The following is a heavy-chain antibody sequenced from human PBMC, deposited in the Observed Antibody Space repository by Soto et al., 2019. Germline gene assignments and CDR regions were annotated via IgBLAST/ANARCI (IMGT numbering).Heavy chain of an antibody. CDR2: ISGSGGST. CDR1: GFTFSSYA. V-gene: IGHV3-23*01. J-gene: IGHJ6*02. CDR3: AGGGIVLVPAAMEVYYYGMDV. D-gene: IGHD2-2*01. Sequence: GSLRLSCAASGFTFSSYAMSWVRQAPGKGLEWVSAISGSGGSTYYPDSVKGRFTISRDNSKNTLYLQMNSLRAEDTAVYYCAGGGIVLVPAAMEVYYYGMDVWGQGTTVTVSS.